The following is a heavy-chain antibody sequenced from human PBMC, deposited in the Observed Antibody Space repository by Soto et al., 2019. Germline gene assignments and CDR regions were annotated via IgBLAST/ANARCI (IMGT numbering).Heavy chain of an antibody. CDR1: GGSISSGGYY. D-gene: IGHD3-22*01. CDR2: IYYSGST. Sequence: LSLTCTVSGGSISSGGYYWSWIRQHPGKGLEWIGYIYYSGSTYYNPSLKSRVTISVDTSKNQFSLKLSSVTAADTAVYYCARDETYYYDSSGMAVYWGQGTLVTVSS. V-gene: IGHV4-31*03. CDR3: ARDETYYYDSSGMAVY. J-gene: IGHJ4*02.